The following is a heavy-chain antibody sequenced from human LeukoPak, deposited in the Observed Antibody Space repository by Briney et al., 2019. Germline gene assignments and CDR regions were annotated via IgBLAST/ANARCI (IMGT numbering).Heavy chain of an antibody. CDR2: INPAGSQR. Sequence: GGSLRLSCAASGLTFSSTWMNWVRQAPGKGLGWVANINPAGSQRDDGDSVKGRFTLSRDNARNSVFLQLNSRRAEDTAVYYCARYSGGFPGRLDPWGPGTLVTVSS. CDR1: GLTFSSTW. D-gene: IGHD1-26*01. V-gene: IGHV3-7*01. J-gene: IGHJ5*02. CDR3: ARYSGGFPGRLDP.